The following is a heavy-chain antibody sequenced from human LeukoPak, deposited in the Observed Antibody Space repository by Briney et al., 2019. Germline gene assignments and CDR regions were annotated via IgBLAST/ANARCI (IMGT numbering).Heavy chain of an antibody. J-gene: IGHJ4*02. V-gene: IGHV3-7*01. CDR2: IKQDGSEK. CDR3: ARAGPLDY. Sequence: GGSLRLSCAASGFTFRNYWMRWVRQAPGKGLEWVANIKQDGSEKYYVDSVKGRFTISRDNAKNSLYLQMNSLRAEDTAVYYCARAGPLDYWGQGTLVTVSS. CDR1: GFTFRNYW.